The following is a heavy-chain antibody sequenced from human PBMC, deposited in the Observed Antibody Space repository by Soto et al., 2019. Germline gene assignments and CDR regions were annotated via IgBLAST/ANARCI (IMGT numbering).Heavy chain of an antibody. J-gene: IGHJ4*02. CDR2: IWYDGTQK. D-gene: IGHD4-17*01. Sequence: GGSLGLSCEASGFTFNNYSMHLVRQPPGKGLEWLAAIWYDGTQKYYADSVKGRFIISRDNSKKTLYLEMNSLRAEDTAVYYCARAGGTTVTGLWHFDSWGQGTLVTVSS. CDR1: GFTFNNYS. CDR3: ARAGGTTVTGLWHFDS. V-gene: IGHV3-33*01.